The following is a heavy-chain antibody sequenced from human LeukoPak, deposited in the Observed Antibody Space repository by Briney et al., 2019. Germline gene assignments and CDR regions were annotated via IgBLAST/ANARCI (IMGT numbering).Heavy chain of an antibody. Sequence: GGSLRLSCAASGFTFRTSGMSWVRQAPGKGLEWVAFIRYDGSNKYYADSVKGRFTISRDNSKNTLYLQMNSLRAEDTAVYYCAKGVVDGYGNYFDYWGQGTLVTVSS. J-gene: IGHJ4*02. V-gene: IGHV3-30*02. CDR2: IRYDGSNK. CDR3: AKGVVDGYGNYFDY. D-gene: IGHD5-24*01. CDR1: GFTFRTSG.